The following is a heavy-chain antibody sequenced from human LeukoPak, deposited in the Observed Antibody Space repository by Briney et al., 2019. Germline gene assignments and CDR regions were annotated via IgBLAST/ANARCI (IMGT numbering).Heavy chain of an antibody. CDR2: FDPEDGET. D-gene: IGHD5-18*01. CDR3: ARGLQLWSYYYYYMDV. CDR1: GYTLTELS. J-gene: IGHJ6*03. Sequence: ASVKVSCKVSGYTLTELSMHWVRQAPGKGLEWMGGFDPEDGETIYAQKFQGRVTMTEDTSTDTAYMELNSLRSEDTAVYYCARGLQLWSYYYYYMDVWGKGTTVTVSS. V-gene: IGHV1-24*01.